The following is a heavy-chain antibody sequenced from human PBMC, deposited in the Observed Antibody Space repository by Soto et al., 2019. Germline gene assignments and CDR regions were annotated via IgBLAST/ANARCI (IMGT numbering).Heavy chain of an antibody. CDR1: SDSMNSGGYY. CDR3: ARRGGSASGYYYYALDV. D-gene: IGHD6-6*01. CDR2: IYSNGDT. Sequence: QVQLQESGPGLVKPSQTLSLTCSVSSDSMNSGGYYWSWIRQHPGKGLEWIGYIYSNGDTSYNPSLKIRVTISVDTSKNQFSLHLTSVTAADTAVYYCARRGGSASGYYYYALDVWGQVNTVTVSS. V-gene: IGHV4-31*03. J-gene: IGHJ6*02.